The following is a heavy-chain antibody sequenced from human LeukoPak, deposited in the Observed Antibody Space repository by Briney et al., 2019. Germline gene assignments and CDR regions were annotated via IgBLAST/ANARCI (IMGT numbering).Heavy chain of an antibody. D-gene: IGHD6-19*01. J-gene: IGHJ4*02. CDR2: ISSRGSIT. Sequence: PGGCLRLSCADSGFRFSSYEMNWVRQAPGEGLEWILYISSRGSITFYAASEKGRVTISRDNARHSLYLQMDRLRAERLSVSYCASSRSTSDWYTRGFEYWGQGTLVSVSS. V-gene: IGHV3-48*03. CDR3: ASSRSTSDWYTRGFEY. CDR1: GFRFSSYE.